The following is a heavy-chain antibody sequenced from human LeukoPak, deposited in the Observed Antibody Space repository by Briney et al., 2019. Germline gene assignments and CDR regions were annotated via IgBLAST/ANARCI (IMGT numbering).Heavy chain of an antibody. Sequence: GESLKISCKGSGYSFTSYWITWVRQMPGKGLEWMGRIDPSDSYTNYSPSFQGHVTISADKSISAAYLQWSSLKASDTAMYYCATVTTIYYYYGMDVWGQGTTVTVSS. V-gene: IGHV5-10-1*01. J-gene: IGHJ6*02. CDR2: IDPSDSYT. D-gene: IGHD4-17*01. CDR1: GYSFTSYW. CDR3: ATVTTIYYYYGMDV.